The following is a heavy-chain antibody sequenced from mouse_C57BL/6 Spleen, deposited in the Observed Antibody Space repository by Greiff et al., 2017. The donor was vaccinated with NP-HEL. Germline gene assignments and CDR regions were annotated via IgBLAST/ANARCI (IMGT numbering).Heavy chain of an antibody. J-gene: IGHJ4*01. V-gene: IGHV1-64*01. Sequence: VQLQQSGAELVKPGASVKLSCKASGYTFTSYWMHWVKQRPGQGLEWIGMIHPNSGSTNYNEKFKSKATLTVDKSSSTAYMQLSSLTSEDSAVYYCAKIAKMVSYAMDYWGQGTSVTVSS. CDR3: AKIAKMVSYAMDY. CDR2: IHPNSGST. D-gene: IGHD2-3*01. CDR1: GYTFTSYW.